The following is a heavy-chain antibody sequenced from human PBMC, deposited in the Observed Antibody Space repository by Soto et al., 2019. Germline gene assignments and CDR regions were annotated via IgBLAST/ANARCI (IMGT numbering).Heavy chain of an antibody. CDR1: GGSISSYY. J-gene: IGHJ5*02. Sequence: PSETLSLTCTVSGGSISSYYGNWIRQPPGKEPEYIGYIYYSGTTYYNPSLKSRVTISVDTSNNQFSLKLSSVTAADTAVYYCARAYYDRSGYAVDPWGQGTLVTVSS. V-gene: IGHV4-59*08. D-gene: IGHD3-22*01. CDR3: ARAYYDRSGYAVDP. CDR2: IYYSGTT.